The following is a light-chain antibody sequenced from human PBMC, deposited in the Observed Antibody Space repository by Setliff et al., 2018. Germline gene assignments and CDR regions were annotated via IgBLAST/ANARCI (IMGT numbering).Light chain of an antibody. Sequence: DIQMTQSPSTLSASVGDRVTITCRASQSISYWLAWYQQKPGKAPNLLIYKASSLQSGVPSRFSGGGSGTEFTLTISSLQPDDFATYYCQQYNSYSFGQGTKVDIK. CDR1: QSISYW. J-gene: IGKJ1*01. V-gene: IGKV1-5*03. CDR2: KAS. CDR3: QQYNSYS.